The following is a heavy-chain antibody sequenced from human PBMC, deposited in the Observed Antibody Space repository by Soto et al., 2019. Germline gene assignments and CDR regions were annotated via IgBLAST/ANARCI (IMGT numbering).Heavy chain of an antibody. CDR2: IWYDGSNK. CDR1: GFTFSSYG. V-gene: IGHV3-33*01. CDR3: ARDPVDGMGIR. D-gene: IGHD6-19*01. Sequence: QPGGSLRLSCAASGFTFSSYGMHWVRQAPGKGLEWVAVIWYDGSNKYYADSVKGRFTISRDNSKNTLYLQMNSLRAEDTAVYYCARDPVDGMGIRWGQGTLVTVSS. J-gene: IGHJ4*02.